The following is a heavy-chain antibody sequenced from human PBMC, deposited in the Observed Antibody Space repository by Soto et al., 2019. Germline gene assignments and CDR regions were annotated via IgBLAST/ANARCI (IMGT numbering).Heavy chain of an antibody. CDR2: ISSGGGGT. V-gene: IGHV3-23*01. CDR3: AKGPSASYSIFDY. D-gene: IGHD1-26*01. J-gene: IGHJ4*02. CDR1: GFTFSNYA. Sequence: PGGSLRLSCAASGFTFSNYALSWVRQAPGKGLQWVSAISSGGGGTYYADSVKGRFTISRDNSKNTLYLQMNSLRAEDTAVYYCAKGPSASYSIFDYWGQGTLVTVSS.